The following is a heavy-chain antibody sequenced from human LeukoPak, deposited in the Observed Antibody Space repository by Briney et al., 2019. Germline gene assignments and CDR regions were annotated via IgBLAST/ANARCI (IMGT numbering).Heavy chain of an antibody. CDR2: IYYSGST. Sequence: SETLSLTCTVSGGSISNYYWGWIRQAPGKGLEWIGSIYYSGSTYYNPSLKSRVTISVDTSKNQFSLKLSSVTAADTAVYYCARSTITMVRGVDNWFDPWGQGTLVTVSS. D-gene: IGHD3-10*01. CDR1: GGSISNYY. V-gene: IGHV4-39*01. CDR3: ARSTITMVRGVDNWFDP. J-gene: IGHJ5*02.